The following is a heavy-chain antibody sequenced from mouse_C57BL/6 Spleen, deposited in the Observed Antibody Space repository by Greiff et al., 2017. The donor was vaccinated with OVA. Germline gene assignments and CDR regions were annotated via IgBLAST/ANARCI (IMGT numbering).Heavy chain of an antibody. CDR1: GFTFSSYT. Sequence: EVMLVESGGGLVKPGGSLKLSCAASGFTFSSYTMSWVRQTPEKRLEWVATISGGGGNTYYPDSVKGRFTISRDNAKNTLYLQMSSLRSEDTALYYCARHDYGSSPLYSMDYWGQGTSVTVSS. J-gene: IGHJ4*01. CDR2: ISGGGGNT. CDR3: ARHDYGSSPLYSMDY. V-gene: IGHV5-9*01. D-gene: IGHD1-1*01.